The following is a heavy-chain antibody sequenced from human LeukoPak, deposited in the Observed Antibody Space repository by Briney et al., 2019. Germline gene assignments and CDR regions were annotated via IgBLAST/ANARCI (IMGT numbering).Heavy chain of an antibody. D-gene: IGHD5-12*01. CDR2: IYSSGST. CDR1: GGSIRSFY. Sequence: SETLSLTCTVSGGSIRSFYWSWIRQPAGKGLEWIGRIYSSGSTDYYPSLKSRVTISVDTSKNQFTLMLTSVTAADTAVYFCARDRGGGYYWFDPWAREPWSPSPQ. J-gene: IGHJ5*02. V-gene: IGHV4-4*07. CDR3: ARDRGGGYYWFDP.